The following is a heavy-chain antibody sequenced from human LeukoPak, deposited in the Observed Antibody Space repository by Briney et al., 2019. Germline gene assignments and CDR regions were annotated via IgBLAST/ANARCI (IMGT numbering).Heavy chain of an antibody. J-gene: IGHJ4*02. CDR2: INGGGSDT. CDR3: VRGLGSGYSYAYGVY. V-gene: IGHV3-74*01. D-gene: IGHD5-18*01. CDR1: GFTFSSYW. Sequence: GGSLRLSCKASGFTFSSYWMHWVRQIPGKGLAWVSRINGGGSDTNSADSVKGRFTISRDNAKNTLYLQMNSLRAEDTAVYYCVRGLGSGYSYAYGVYWGQGTLVTVSS.